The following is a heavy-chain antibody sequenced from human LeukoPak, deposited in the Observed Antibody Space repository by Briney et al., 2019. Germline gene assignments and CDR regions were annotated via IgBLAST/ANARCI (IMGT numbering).Heavy chain of an antibody. CDR3: AREVSGWYNY. CDR2: IIPIFCTA. V-gene: IGHV1-69*01. D-gene: IGHD6-19*01. CDR1: GGTFSSYA. Sequence: SVKVSCKASGGTFSSYAISWVRQAPGQGLEWMGGIIPIFCTANYAQKFQGRVMITADESTSTAYMELSSLRSEDTAVYYCAREVSGWYNYWGQGTLVTVSS. J-gene: IGHJ4*02.